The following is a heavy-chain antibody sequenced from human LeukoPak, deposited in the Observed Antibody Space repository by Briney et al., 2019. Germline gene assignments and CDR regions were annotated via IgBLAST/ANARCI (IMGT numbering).Heavy chain of an antibody. CDR2: IRSKADSHAT. CDR1: GFTFSGSA. CDR3: SRHLYSSAWYEEN. J-gene: IGHJ4*02. V-gene: IGHV3-73*01. D-gene: IGHD6-19*01. Sequence: AGGSLRLSCAASGFTFSGSAVHWVRQASGKGLEWVGHIRSKADSHATAYAASVQGRFTISRDDSNNTAYLHMNSLKIEDAAVYFCSRHLYSSAWYEENWGQGTLVTVSS.